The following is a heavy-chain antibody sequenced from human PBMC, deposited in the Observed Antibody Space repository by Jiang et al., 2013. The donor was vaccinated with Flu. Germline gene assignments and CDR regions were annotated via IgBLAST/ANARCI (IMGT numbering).Heavy chain of an antibody. Sequence: VKPSETLSLTCTVSGDSISGSRYYWGWIRQPPGKGLEYIGSSFIWEHLLQPSLKSRVTISVDTSKNQFSLKLSSVTAADTAVYFCARSAQKTVPATGYWGQGTLVIVSS. J-gene: IGHJ4*02. CDR1: GDSISGSRYY. V-gene: IGHV4-39*01. CDR2: SFIWEH. CDR3: ARSAQKTVPATGY. D-gene: IGHD6-19*01.